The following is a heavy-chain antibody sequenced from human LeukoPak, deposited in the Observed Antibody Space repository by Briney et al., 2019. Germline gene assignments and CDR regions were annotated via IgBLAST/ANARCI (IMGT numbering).Heavy chain of an antibody. CDR2: IKSKSDGGTT. Sequence: GGSLRLSCAASGFTFSNAWMNWVRQAPGKGLEWVGRIKSKSDGGTTDYAAPVKGRFTISRDDSKDTLYLQMNSLRAEDTAVYYCAKVNWNYGPVYPERPVDYWGQGTLVTVSS. CDR3: AKVNWNYGPVYPERPVDY. CDR1: GFTFSNAW. J-gene: IGHJ4*02. V-gene: IGHV3-15*01. D-gene: IGHD1-7*01.